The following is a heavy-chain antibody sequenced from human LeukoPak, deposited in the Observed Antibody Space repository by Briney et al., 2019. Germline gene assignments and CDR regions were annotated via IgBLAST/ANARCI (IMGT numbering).Heavy chain of an antibody. CDR2: IYPGDSDT. J-gene: IGHJ5*02. D-gene: IGHD1-26*01. CDR3: ARVGGSLNTPADP. CDR1: GYSFNNYW. Sequence: PGESLKISCKGSGYSFNNYWIGWVRQMPGKGLEWMGIIYPGDSDTRYSPSFQGQVTISADKSISTAYLQWSRLKASDTAMYYCARVGGSLNTPADPWGQGTLVTVSS. V-gene: IGHV5-51*01.